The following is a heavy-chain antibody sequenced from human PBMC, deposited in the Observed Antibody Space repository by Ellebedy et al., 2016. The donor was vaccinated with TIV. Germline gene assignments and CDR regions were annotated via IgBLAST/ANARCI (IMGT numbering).Heavy chain of an antibody. CDR2: IYYSWSA. J-gene: IGHJ3*02. D-gene: IGHD3-22*01. CDR1: GGSLSTYY. Sequence: MPSETLSLTCTVSGGSLSTYYWSWIRQPPGKGLEWIGYIYYSWSAKYNPSLKSRVSMSVDTSNNLVSLKVTSVPAADTAVYYCASVRYYESRGYSPDAFDIWGQGTMVTVSS. V-gene: IGHV4-59*01. CDR3: ASVRYYESRGYSPDAFDI.